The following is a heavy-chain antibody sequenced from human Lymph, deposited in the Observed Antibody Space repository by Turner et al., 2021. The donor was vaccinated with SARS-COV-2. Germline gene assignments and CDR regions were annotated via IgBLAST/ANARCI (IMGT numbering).Heavy chain of an antibody. Sequence: EVQLVQSGAEVKKPGESLKISCKGSGYSFPTYWIGWVRQRPGKGLEWMGIIYPGDSDTRYSPSFQGQVTISADKSISTAYLQWSSLKASDTAMYYCARLPIARGYSGYDFYYFDYWGQGTLVTVSS. D-gene: IGHD5-12*01. J-gene: IGHJ4*02. CDR3: ARLPIARGYSGYDFYYFDY. V-gene: IGHV5-51*01. CDR1: GYSFPTYW. CDR2: IYPGDSDT.